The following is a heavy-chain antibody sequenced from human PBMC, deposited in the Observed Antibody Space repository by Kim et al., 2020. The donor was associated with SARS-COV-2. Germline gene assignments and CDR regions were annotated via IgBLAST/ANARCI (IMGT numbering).Heavy chain of an antibody. J-gene: IGHJ4*02. D-gene: IGHD1-26*01. Sequence: EYSQNFQDRVTRTRDTSATTAYMELRGLKSEDSAIYYCARGVGGVAATFDFWGQGTLVTVS. CDR3: ARGVGGVAATFDF. V-gene: IGHV1-3*01.